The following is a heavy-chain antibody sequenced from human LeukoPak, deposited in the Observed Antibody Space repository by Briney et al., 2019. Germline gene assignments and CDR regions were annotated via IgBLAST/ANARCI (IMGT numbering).Heavy chain of an antibody. Sequence: SETLSLTCTVSGDSISDSDYYWGWIRQPPGKGLEWIGEIYHSGSTNYNPSLKSRVTISVDKSKTQFSLKLSSVTAADTAVYYCARDKREPRYAFDIWGQGTMVTVSS. D-gene: IGHD1-26*01. V-gene: IGHV4-39*07. CDR2: IYHSGST. CDR1: GDSISDSDYY. J-gene: IGHJ3*02. CDR3: ARDKREPRYAFDI.